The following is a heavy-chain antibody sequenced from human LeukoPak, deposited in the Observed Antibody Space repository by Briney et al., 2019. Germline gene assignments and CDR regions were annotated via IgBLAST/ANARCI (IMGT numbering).Heavy chain of an antibody. J-gene: IGHJ4*02. D-gene: IGHD2-15*01. CDR1: GYTFTSLD. CDR3: ARVDGSPDY. V-gene: IGHV1-8*03. CDR2: INPNSGYT. Sequence: ASVTVSCKASGYTFTSLDINWVRQATGQGLEWMGWINPNSGYTGCAQQFQGRVTITRDTSINTAYMELTSLRSEDTAVYYCARVDGSPDYWGQGTLVTVSS.